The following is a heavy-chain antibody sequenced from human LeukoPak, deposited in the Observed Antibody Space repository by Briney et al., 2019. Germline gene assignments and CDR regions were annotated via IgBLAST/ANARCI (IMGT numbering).Heavy chain of an antibody. CDR2: ISYDGSNK. CDR3: AREMYYDILTGYYLSPPFDY. J-gene: IGHJ4*02. CDR1: GFTFSSYA. D-gene: IGHD3-9*01. V-gene: IGHV3-30-3*01. Sequence: GRSLRLSCAASGFTFSSYAMHWVRQAPGKGLEWVAVISYDGSNKYYADSVKGRFTISRDNSKNTLYLQMNSLRAEDTAVYYCAREMYYDILTGYYLSPPFDYWGQGTLVTVSS.